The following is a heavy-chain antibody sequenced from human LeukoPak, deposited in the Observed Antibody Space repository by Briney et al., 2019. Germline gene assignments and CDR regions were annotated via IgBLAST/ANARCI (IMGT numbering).Heavy chain of an antibody. CDR3: AKKSPRGYYEH. CDR1: GYTFTSYA. Sequence: GGSPRVSCAASGYTFTSYAMSWVRQAPGKGLEWVSLIGTGGSTYYTDSVKGRFTISRDNSKNTLYLQMDSLRADDTAVYYCAKKSPRGYYEHWGQGTLVTVSS. J-gene: IGHJ4*02. V-gene: IGHV3-23*01. D-gene: IGHD3-3*01. CDR2: IGTGGST.